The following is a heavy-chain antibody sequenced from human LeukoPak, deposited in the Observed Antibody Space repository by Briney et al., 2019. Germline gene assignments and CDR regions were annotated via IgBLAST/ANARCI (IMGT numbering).Heavy chain of an antibody. CDR3: AKDLGSGYDYAFDY. CDR1: GFTFSSYG. V-gene: IGHV3-23*01. J-gene: IGHJ4*02. D-gene: IGHD5-12*01. Sequence: QPGGTLRLSCAASGFTFSSYGMSWVRQAPGKGLEWVSAISGSGGSTYYADSVKGRFTISRDNSKNTLYLQMNSLRAEDTAVYYCAKDLGSGYDYAFDYWGQGTLVTVSS. CDR2: ISGSGGST.